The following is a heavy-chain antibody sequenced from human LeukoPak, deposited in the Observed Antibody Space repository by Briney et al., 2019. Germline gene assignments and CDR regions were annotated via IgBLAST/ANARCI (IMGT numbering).Heavy chain of an antibody. D-gene: IGHD3-22*01. CDR1: GYTFTVYY. CDR2: INPNSGGT. CDR3: ARVVTPYYDSSGVGDFDY. J-gene: IGHJ4*02. V-gene: IGHV1-2*02. Sequence: ASVKLSCKASGYTFTVYYMHWVRQAPGQGLEWMGWINPNSGGTNYAQKFQGRVTMTRDTSISTAYMELSRLRSDDTAVYYCARVVTPYYDSSGVGDFDYWGQGTLVTVSS.